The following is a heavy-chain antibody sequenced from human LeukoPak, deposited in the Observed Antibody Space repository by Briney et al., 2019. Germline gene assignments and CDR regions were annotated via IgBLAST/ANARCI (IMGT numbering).Heavy chain of an antibody. CDR3: ARGGIVLMVYATNYYYMDV. D-gene: IGHD2-8*01. CDR1: GYTFTSYA. V-gene: IGHV1-2*02. CDR2: INPNSGGT. J-gene: IGHJ6*03. Sequence: ASVKVSCKASGYTFTSYAMNWVRQAPGQGLEWMGWINPNSGGTNFAQKFQGRVTMTRDTSISTAYMELSRLRSDDTAVYYCARGGIVLMVYATNYYYMDVWGKGTTVTVSS.